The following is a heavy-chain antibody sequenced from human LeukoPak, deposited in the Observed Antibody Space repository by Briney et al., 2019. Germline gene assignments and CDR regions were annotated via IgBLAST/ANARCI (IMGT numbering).Heavy chain of an antibody. CDR3: AKMAGMTRQVYYMDV. CDR1: GFTFSSYA. CDR2: LYGSGETT. J-gene: IGHJ6*03. D-gene: IGHD1-1*01. V-gene: IGHV3-23*01. Sequence: GGSLRLSCAASGFTFSSYAMSWARQAPGMGLEWVSALYGSGETTYYADSVKGRFTVSRDNSKNTLYLQMDGLRAEDTAVYYCAKMAGMTRQVYYMDVWGKGATVTVSS.